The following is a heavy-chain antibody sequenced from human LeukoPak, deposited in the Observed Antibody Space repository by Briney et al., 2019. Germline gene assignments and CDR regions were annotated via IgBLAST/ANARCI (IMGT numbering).Heavy chain of an antibody. D-gene: IGHD1-26*01. CDR3: ARGGSYSFTP. CDR2: IYYSGST. V-gene: IGHV4-39*07. J-gene: IGHJ5*02. Sequence: SETLSLTCTVSGGSISSSSYYWGWIRQPPGKGLEWIGSIYYSGSTYYNPSLKSRVTISVDTSKNQFSLKLSSVTAADTAVYYCARGGSYSFTPWGQGTLVTVSS. CDR1: GGSISSSSYY.